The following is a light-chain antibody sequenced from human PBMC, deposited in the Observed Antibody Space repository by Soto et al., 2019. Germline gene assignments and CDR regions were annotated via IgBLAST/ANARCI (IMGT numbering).Light chain of an antibody. V-gene: IGKV1-39*01. CDR3: QQSYSTPPWT. CDR2: AAS. J-gene: IGKJ1*01. CDR1: QSIVTY. Sequence: DIQITHSPSSLSASVGDRVTITFRASQSIVTYLNWYLQKPGKAPKLLIYAASNLQSGVPSRFSGSGSGTDFTLTISSLKPEDFATYFCQQSYSTPPWTFGQGTKVDIK.